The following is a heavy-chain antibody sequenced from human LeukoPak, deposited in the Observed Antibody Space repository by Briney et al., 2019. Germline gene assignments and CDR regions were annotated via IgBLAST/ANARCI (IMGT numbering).Heavy chain of an antibody. Sequence: PGGSLRLSCAASGFTFSRYWMSWVREAPGEGLEWVANIKQDGSEKYYVDSVKGRFTISRDNAKNSLYLQMNSLRAEDTAVYYCARSPPRLWSTFDYWGQGTLVTVSS. CDR1: GFTFSRYW. D-gene: IGHD5-18*01. J-gene: IGHJ4*02. CDR2: IKQDGSEK. V-gene: IGHV3-7*03. CDR3: ARSPPRLWSTFDY.